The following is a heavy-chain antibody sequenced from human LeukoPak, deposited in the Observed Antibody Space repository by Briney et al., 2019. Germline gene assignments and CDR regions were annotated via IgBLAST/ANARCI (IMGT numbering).Heavy chain of an antibody. Sequence: GGSLKISCKASGCSFTSYWIGWVRQVPGKGLEWLGIIYPSDSQTRYTPSFQGQVTISVDKSLTTADLQWNSLKASDTAMYYCARQTAMGRSGDYWGQGTLVTVSS. CDR3: ARQTAMGRSGDY. J-gene: IGHJ4*02. V-gene: IGHV5-51*01. CDR2: IYPSDSQT. CDR1: GCSFTSYW. D-gene: IGHD5-18*01.